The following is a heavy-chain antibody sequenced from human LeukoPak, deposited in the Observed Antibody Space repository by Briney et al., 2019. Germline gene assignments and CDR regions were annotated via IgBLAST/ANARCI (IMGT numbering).Heavy chain of an antibody. Sequence: SETLSLTCTVSGGSISSYYWSWIRQPPGKGLEWIGYIYYRGSTNYNPSLKSRVTISVDTSKNQFSLKLSSVTAADTAVYYCARIGVAAVAAFDYWGQGTLVTVSS. D-gene: IGHD6-19*01. CDR1: GGSISSYY. CDR3: ARIGVAAVAAFDY. CDR2: IYYRGST. V-gene: IGHV4-59*01. J-gene: IGHJ4*02.